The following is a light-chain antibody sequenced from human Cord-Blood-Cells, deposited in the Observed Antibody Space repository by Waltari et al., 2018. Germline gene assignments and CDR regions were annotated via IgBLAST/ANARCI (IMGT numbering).Light chain of an antibody. CDR1: QSVSSY. J-gene: IGKJ4*01. CDR2: DAS. V-gene: IGKV3-11*01. CDR3: QQRSNWPLT. Sequence: EIVLTQSPATLSLSPGERATLSCRASQSVSSYLAWYQQKPGHAPRLLIYDASNRATGIPARTRVSGSVTVVTLTISSLKPEDLAGYYYQQRSNWPLTFGGGTKVEIK.